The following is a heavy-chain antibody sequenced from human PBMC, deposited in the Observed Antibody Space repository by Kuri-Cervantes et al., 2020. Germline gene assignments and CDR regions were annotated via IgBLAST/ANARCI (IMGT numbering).Heavy chain of an antibody. Sequence: SLKISCAASGFTFDDYAMHWVRQAPGKGLEWVSGISWNSGSIGYADSVKGRFTISRDNAKNSPYLQMSSLRAEDTAVYYCARDLPQDFWSAKSRGWFDYWGQGTLVTVSS. CDR3: ARDLPQDFWSAKSRGWFDY. J-gene: IGHJ4*02. CDR1: GFTFDDYA. D-gene: IGHD3-3*01. CDR2: ISWNSGSI. V-gene: IGHV3-9*01.